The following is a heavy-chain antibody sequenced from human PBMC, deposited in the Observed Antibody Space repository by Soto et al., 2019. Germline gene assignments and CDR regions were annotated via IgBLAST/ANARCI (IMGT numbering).Heavy chain of an antibody. D-gene: IGHD3-3*02. Sequence: QVQLMQSGAEVKKPGSSVKVSCKASGGTFSTSAISWVRQAPGEGLEWVGGIMPIFATPDYAQKFQGRVTISADESTATAYLELTSLTTDDTAVHYCARDKDRQQLGGNYYYILDVWGQGTAITVSS. V-gene: IGHV1-69*12. CDR2: IMPIFATP. CDR3: ARDKDRQQLGGNYYYILDV. J-gene: IGHJ6*02. CDR1: GGTFSTSA.